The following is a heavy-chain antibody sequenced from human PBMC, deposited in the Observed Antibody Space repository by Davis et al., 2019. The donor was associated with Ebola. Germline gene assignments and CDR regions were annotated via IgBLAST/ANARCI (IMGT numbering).Heavy chain of an antibody. V-gene: IGHV3-48*02. D-gene: IGHD3-22*01. CDR1: GFTFSSYE. Sequence: GESLKISCAASGFTFSSYEMNWVRQAPGKGLEWVSYIRSSSNTIYYADSVKGRFTISRDNAKNSLYLQMNSLRDEDTAVYYCARITMNAFDIWGQGTMVTVSS. CDR3: ARITMNAFDI. J-gene: IGHJ3*02. CDR2: IRSSSNTI.